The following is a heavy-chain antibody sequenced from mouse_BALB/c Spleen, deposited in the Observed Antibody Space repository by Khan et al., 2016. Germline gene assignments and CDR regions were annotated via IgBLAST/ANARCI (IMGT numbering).Heavy chain of an antibody. CDR2: INTNTGEP. Sequence: QIQLVQSGPELKKPGETVKISCKASGYTFTNYGMNWVKQAPGKGLKWMGWINTNTGEPTYAEELKGRFAFSLATSDSTAYLQIYNLKNEAKATYYCAEEYFGSDWFAYWGQRTLVTVSS. CDR1: GYTFTNYG. CDR3: AEEYFGSDWFAY. J-gene: IGHJ3*01. D-gene: IGHD1-1*01. V-gene: IGHV9-3*02.